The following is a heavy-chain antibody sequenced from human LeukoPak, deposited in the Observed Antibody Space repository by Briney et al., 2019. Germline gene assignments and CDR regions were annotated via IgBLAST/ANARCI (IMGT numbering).Heavy chain of an antibody. V-gene: IGHV1-2*02. CDR3: ARDLGSGSVY. CDR2: MNPNSGGT. Sequence: ASVKVSCKAFGYTFTGHYIHWVRQAPGQGLEWMGWMNPNSGGTNYAQKFQGRVTMTRDTSISTAYMELSRLTSDDTAVYYCARDLGSGSVYWGQGTLVTVSS. CDR1: GYTFTGHY. D-gene: IGHD3-10*02. J-gene: IGHJ4*02.